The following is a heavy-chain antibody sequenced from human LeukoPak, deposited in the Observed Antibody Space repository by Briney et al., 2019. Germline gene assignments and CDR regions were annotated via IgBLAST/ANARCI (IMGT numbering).Heavy chain of an antibody. CDR1: GGSISSYY. Sequence: PSETLSLTCTVSGGSISSYYWSWIRQPPGKGLEWIGYIHYSGSTSYNPSLKSRVTISVDTSKNQFSLKLSSVTAADTAVYYCARSRDSSGYYTVLFDYWGRGTLVTVSS. CDR2: IHYSGST. V-gene: IGHV4-59*01. CDR3: ARSRDSSGYYTVLFDY. J-gene: IGHJ4*02. D-gene: IGHD3-22*01.